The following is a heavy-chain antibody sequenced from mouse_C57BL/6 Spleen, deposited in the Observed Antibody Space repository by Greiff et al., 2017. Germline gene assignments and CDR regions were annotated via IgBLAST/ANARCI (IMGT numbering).Heavy chain of an antibody. Sequence: QVQLQQSGAELVKPGASVKLSCKASGYTFTEYTIHWVKQRTGQGLEWIGWFYPGSGSIKYNEKFKDKATLTADKSSSTVYIEMSRLTSEDAAVYFCARHEEGGFRGLGFDYWGQGTTLTVSS. CDR3: ARHEEGGFRGLGFDY. D-gene: IGHD4-1*01. J-gene: IGHJ2*01. CDR1: GYTFTEYT. CDR2: FYPGSGSI. V-gene: IGHV1-62-2*01.